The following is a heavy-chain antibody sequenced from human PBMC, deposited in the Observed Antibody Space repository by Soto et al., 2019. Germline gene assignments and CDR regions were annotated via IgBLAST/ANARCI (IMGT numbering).Heavy chain of an antibody. D-gene: IGHD3-3*01. J-gene: IGHJ4*02. V-gene: IGHV5-51*01. CDR3: ARPSTYYDFSSGYSPDGYFDY. Sequence: GESLKISCKGSGYSFTSYWIGWVRQMPGKGLEWMGIIYPGDSDTRYSPSFQGQVTISADKSISTAYLQWSSLKASDTAMYYCARPSTYYDFSSGYSPDGYFDYWGQGTLVTVSS. CDR2: IYPGDSDT. CDR1: GYSFTSYW.